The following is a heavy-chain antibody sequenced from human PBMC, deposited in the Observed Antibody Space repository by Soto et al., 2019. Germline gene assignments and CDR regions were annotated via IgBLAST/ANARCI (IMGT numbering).Heavy chain of an antibody. D-gene: IGHD6-6*01. CDR1: GGTFSSYT. Sequence: SVKVSCKASGGTFSSYTISWVRQAPGQGLEWMGRIIPILGIANYAQKFQGRVTITADKSTSTAYMELSSLRSEDTAVYYCARVNSSSSGDFYYYYYMDVWGKGTTVTVSS. CDR2: IIPILGIA. V-gene: IGHV1-69*02. J-gene: IGHJ6*03. CDR3: ARVNSSSSGDFYYYYYMDV.